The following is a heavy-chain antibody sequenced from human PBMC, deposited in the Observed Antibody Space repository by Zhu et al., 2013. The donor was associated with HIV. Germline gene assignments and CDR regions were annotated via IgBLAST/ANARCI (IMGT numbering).Heavy chain of an antibody. D-gene: IGHD3-10*01. CDR1: GGTFSSYA. J-gene: IGHJ6*02. CDR3: ASGELLLWHSLYYYGMDV. CDR2: IIPIFGTA. Sequence: QVQLVQSGAEVKKPGSSVKVSCKASGGTFSSYAISWVRQAPGQGLEWMGGIIPIFGTANYAQKFQGRVTITADESTSTAYMELSSLRSEDTAVYYCASGELLLWHSLYYYGMDVWGQGTTVTVSS. V-gene: IGHV1-69*01.